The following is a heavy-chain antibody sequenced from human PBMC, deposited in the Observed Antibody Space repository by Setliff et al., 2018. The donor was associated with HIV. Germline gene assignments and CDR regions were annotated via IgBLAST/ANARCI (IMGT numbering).Heavy chain of an antibody. Sequence: ASVKVSCKASGYTFTSYAMHWVRQAPGQRLEWMGWINAGNGNTKYSQKFQGRVTMTTDTSTSTAYMELRSLRSDDTAVYYCATDKGTTLSSYYYYYMDVWGKGTTVTVSS. V-gene: IGHV1-3*01. CDR1: GYTFTSYA. J-gene: IGHJ6*03. CDR3: ATDKGTTLSSYYYYYMDV. CDR2: INAGNGNT. D-gene: IGHD4-4*01.